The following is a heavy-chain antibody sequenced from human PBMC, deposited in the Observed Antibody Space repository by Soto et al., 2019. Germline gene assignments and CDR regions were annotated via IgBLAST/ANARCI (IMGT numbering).Heavy chain of an antibody. D-gene: IGHD3-9*01. V-gene: IGHV3-30*18. CDR1: GFTFSSYG. CDR3: AKGGILDYYSGMDV. J-gene: IGHJ6*02. Sequence: QVQLVESGGGVVQPGRSLRLSCAASGFTFSSYGMHWVRQAPGTGLEWVAVISYDGSNKYYADSVKGRFTISRDNSKNTLYLQMNSLRAEDTAVYYCAKGGILDYYSGMDVWGQGTTVTVSS. CDR2: ISYDGSNK.